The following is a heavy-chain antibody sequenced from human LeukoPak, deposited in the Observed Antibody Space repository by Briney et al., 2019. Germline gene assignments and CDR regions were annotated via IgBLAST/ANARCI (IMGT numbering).Heavy chain of an antibody. J-gene: IGHJ4*02. CDR2: IFYSGST. CDR3: ARATWIQLWLLDY. CDR1: GGSISTSNYY. D-gene: IGHD5-18*01. V-gene: IGHV4-39*07. Sequence: SETLSLTCTVSGGSISTSNYYWGWIRQPPGKGLEWIGNIFYSGSTYYSPSLRSRVTISLDTSRNQFSLKLNSVTAADTAVYYCARATWIQLWLLDYWGQGTLVTVSS.